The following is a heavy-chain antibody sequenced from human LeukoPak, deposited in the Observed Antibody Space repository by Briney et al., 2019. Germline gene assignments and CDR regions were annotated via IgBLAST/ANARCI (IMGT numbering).Heavy chain of an antibody. Sequence: TSETLSLTCTVSGGSISSSSYYWGWIRQPPGKGLERIGTIYYSGSTYYNPSLKSRVTISVDRSKNQFSLKLSSVTAADTAMYYCARLTLDYGDLHWGQGTLVTVSS. CDR1: GGSISSSSYY. D-gene: IGHD4-17*01. CDR2: IYYSGST. J-gene: IGHJ4*02. V-gene: IGHV4-39*01. CDR3: ARLTLDYGDLH.